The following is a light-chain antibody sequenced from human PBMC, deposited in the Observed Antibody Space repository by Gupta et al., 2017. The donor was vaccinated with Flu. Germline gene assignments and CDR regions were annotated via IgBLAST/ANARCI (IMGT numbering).Light chain of an antibody. V-gene: IGKV1-9*01. Sequence: PSFLSASVVARVTITCLASQGISSFLAWYQQKPVNAPKLLIYTGSTVQSGVPSRFSGSGSGTEYTLTISSLHPEDFATYYCQQANNYPLTFGGGTKVEI. CDR1: QGISSF. CDR2: TGS. J-gene: IGKJ4*01. CDR3: QQANNYPLT.